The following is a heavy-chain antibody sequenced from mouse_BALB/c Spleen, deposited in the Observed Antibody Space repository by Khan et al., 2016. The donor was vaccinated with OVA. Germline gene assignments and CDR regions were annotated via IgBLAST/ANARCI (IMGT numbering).Heavy chain of an antibody. CDR1: GYTFTEYT. CDR2: IIPNNGGT. V-gene: IGHV1-18*01. J-gene: IGHJ1*01. Sequence: EVQLQESGPELVKPGASVQISCKTSGYTFTEYTMHWVKQSHGKSLEWIGGIIPNNGGTSYNQKFKGKATLTVDKSSRTAYMELRSLTSEDSAVYCGARGAYYRYDGYFDVWGAGTTVTVSS. CDR3: ARGAYYRYDGYFDV. D-gene: IGHD2-14*01.